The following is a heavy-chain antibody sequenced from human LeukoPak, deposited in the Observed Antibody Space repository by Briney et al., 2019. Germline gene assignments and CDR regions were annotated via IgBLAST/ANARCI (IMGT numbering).Heavy chain of an antibody. CDR2: ISSSSSYI. J-gene: IGHJ3*02. D-gene: IGHD6-19*01. V-gene: IGHV3-21*01. CDR1: GFTFSSHR. CDR3: ARGPHSSDPNI. Sequence: GWALRLSCAASGFTFSSHRKNWVRQAPRKGREWVSSISSSSSYIYYADSVKGRFTISRDNAKNSLYMQMNSLRAEDTAVYYCARGPHSSDPNIWGQGTMVTVSS.